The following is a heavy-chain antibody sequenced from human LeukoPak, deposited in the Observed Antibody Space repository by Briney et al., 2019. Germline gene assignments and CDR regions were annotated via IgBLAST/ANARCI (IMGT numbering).Heavy chain of an antibody. Sequence: PGGSLRLSCAASGFTFSTYNMDWVRQAPGRGLEWVSYISRGSSDIYYADSVKGRFTISRDNAKNSLYLEMNSLRDEDTAVHYCARALTIAGNPLYFDYWGLGTLVTVSS. CDR2: ISRGSSDI. CDR3: ARALTIAGNPLYFDY. CDR1: GFTFSTYN. V-gene: IGHV3-48*02. D-gene: IGHD1-20*01. J-gene: IGHJ4*02.